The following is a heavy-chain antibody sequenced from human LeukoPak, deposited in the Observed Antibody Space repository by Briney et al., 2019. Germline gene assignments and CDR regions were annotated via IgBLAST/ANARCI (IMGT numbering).Heavy chain of an antibody. Sequence: GGSLRLSCAASGFTFSSYWMSWVRQAPGKGLEWVANIKQDGSEKYYVDSVKGRFTNSRDNAKNPLYLQMNSLRAEDTDAYYCARGGSSWYVYWGQGTLVTVSS. D-gene: IGHD6-13*01. CDR2: IKQDGSEK. CDR1: GFTFSSYW. CDR3: ARGGSSWYVY. J-gene: IGHJ4*02. V-gene: IGHV3-7*01.